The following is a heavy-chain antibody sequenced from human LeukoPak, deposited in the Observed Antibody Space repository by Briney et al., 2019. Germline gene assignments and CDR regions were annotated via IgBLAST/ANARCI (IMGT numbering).Heavy chain of an antibody. J-gene: IGHJ4*02. Sequence: GGPLRLSCAASGFTFSSYWMSWVRQAPGKGLEWVANIKQDGSEKYYVDSVKGRFTISRDNAKNSLYLQMNSLRAEDTAVYYCAREEAYSSGLNFDYWGQGTLVTVSS. CDR3: AREEAYSSGLNFDY. V-gene: IGHV3-7*03. CDR2: IKQDGSEK. D-gene: IGHD6-19*01. CDR1: GFTFSSYW.